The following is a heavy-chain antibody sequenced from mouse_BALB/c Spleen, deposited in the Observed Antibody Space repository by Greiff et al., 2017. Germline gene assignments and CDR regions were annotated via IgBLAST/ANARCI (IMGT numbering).Heavy chain of an antibody. Sequence: VQLQQSGAELVRPGALVKLSCKASGFNIKDYYMHWVKQRPEQGLEWIGWIDPENGNTIYDPKFQGKASITADTSSNTAYLQLSSLTSEDTAVYYCTVRGGGYYFDYWGQGTTLTVSS. CDR2: IDPENGNT. CDR3: TVRGGGYYFDY. J-gene: IGHJ2*01. CDR1: GFNIKDYY. V-gene: IGHV14-1*02.